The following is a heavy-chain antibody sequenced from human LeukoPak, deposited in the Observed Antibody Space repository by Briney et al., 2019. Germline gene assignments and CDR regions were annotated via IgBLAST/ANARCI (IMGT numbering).Heavy chain of an antibody. J-gene: IGHJ5*02. D-gene: IGHD3-10*01. CDR1: GYTFTDYY. Sequence: ASVKVSCKASGYTFTDYYIHWVRQAPGQGLEWMGWMNPNSGNTGYAQKFQGRVTMTRNTSISTAYMELSSLRSEDTAVYYCARGAIYYYGSGSYIPNWFDPWGQGTLVTVSS. CDR2: MNPNSGNT. CDR3: ARGAIYYYGSGSYIPNWFDP. V-gene: IGHV1-8*02.